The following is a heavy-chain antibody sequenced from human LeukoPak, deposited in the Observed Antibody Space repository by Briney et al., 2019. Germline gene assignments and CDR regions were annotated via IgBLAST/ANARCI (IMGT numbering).Heavy chain of an antibody. D-gene: IGHD2-8*01. V-gene: IGHV3-21*01. J-gene: IGHJ6*03. CDR1: GFTFSSYS. Sequence: KPGGSLRLSCAASGFTFSSYSMNWVRQAPGKGLEWVSSISSSSSYIYYADSVKGRFTISRDNAKNSLYLQMNSLRAEDTAVYYCARDWSYCTNGVCYTNYMDVWGKGTTVTVSS. CDR2: ISSSSSYI. CDR3: ARDWSYCTNGVCYTNYMDV.